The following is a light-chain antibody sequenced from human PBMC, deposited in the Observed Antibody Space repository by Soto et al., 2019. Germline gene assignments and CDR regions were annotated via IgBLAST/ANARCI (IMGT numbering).Light chain of an antibody. CDR3: GAWDSSLRAFV. J-gene: IGLJ1*01. CDR2: EYD. V-gene: IGLV1-51*01. Sequence: QSVLTQPPSVSAAPGHKVTISCSGRSSNIGKNYVSWYLQLPGTAPKLLIYEYDERHSGTPGRFSGSKSGTSATLGIAGLQAGDEADYYCGAWDSSLRAFVFGTGTKLTVL. CDR1: SSNIGKNY.